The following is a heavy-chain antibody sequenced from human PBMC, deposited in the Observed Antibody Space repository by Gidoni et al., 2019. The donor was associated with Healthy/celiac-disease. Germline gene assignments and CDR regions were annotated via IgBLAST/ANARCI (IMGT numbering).Heavy chain of an antibody. CDR1: GFTVSSNY. D-gene: IGHD3-9*01. CDR2: IYSGGST. J-gene: IGHJ6*02. Sequence: EVQLVESGGGLIQPGGSLRLSCAASGFTVSSNYMSWVRQAPGKGLEWVSVIYSGGSTYYADSVKGRFTISRDNSKNTLYLQMNSLRAEDTAVYYCARDSPDILGYYGMDVWGQGTTVTVSS. CDR3: ARDSPDILGYYGMDV. V-gene: IGHV3-53*01.